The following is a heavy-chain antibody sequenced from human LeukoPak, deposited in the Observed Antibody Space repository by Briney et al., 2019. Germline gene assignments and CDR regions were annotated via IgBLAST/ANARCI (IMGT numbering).Heavy chain of an antibody. CDR3: SRSYGQNYGMDV. Sequence: GGSLRLSCAASGFTFSSYWMSWVRQAPGKGLEWVANINQDGSGKHYVDSVKGRFTISRDNAKSSLYLRMNSLRAEDTAVYYCSRSYGQNYGMDVWGQGTTVTVSS. CDR1: GFTFSSYW. D-gene: IGHD1-26*01. V-gene: IGHV3-7*01. CDR2: INQDGSGK. J-gene: IGHJ6*02.